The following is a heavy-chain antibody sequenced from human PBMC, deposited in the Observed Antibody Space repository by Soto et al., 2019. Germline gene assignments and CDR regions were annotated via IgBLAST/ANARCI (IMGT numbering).Heavy chain of an antibody. CDR1: GFIVSSNY. Sequence: EVQLVESGGGLVQPGGSLRLSCAASGFIVSSNYMSWVRQAPGKGREWVSVIYSGGSTYYADSVKGRFTISRDHSKNALYLRTTRLRAEDTSEYYCAIDPGYGSGTSFDPWGQGTLVIVSS. J-gene: IGHJ5*02. CDR2: IYSGGST. D-gene: IGHD3-10*01. CDR3: AIDPGYGSGTSFDP. V-gene: IGHV3-66*01.